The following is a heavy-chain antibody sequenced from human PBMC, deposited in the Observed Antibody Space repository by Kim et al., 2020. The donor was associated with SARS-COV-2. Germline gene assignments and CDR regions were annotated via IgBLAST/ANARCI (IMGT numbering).Heavy chain of an antibody. J-gene: IGHJ4*02. V-gene: IGHV3-20*01. Sequence: GGSLRLSCAASGFTFDHYGMSWVRQAPGKGLEWVSAINWNGGSTGYADSVKGRFTISRDNAKNSLFLQMNSLRAEDTALYHCARYTGYDRFIFDYWGQGALVTVSS. CDR1: GFTFDHYG. CDR2: INWNGGST. D-gene: IGHD5-12*01. CDR3: ARYTGYDRFIFDY.